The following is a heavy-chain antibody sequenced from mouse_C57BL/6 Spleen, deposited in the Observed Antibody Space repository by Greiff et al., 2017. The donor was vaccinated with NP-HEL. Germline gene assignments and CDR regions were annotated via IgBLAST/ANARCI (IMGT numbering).Heavy chain of an antibody. CDR3: ARLRRGDYYAMDY. CDR1: GFTFSDYY. J-gene: IGHJ4*01. D-gene: IGHD2-12*01. CDR2: INYDGSST. V-gene: IGHV5-16*01. Sequence: EVQLVESEGGLVQPGSSMKLSCTASGFTFSDYYMAWVRQVPEKGLEWVANINYDGSSTYYLDSLKSRFIISRDNAKNILYLQMSSLKSEDTATYYCARLRRGDYYAMDYWGQGTSVTVSS.